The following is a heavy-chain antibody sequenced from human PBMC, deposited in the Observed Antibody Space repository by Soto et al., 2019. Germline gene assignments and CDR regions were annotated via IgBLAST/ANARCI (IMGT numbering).Heavy chain of an antibody. V-gene: IGHV3-30*18. D-gene: IGHD2-21*02. J-gene: IGHJ4*02. CDR2: ISYDGSNK. Sequence: QVQLVESGGGVVQPGRSLRLSCAASGFTFSSYGMHWVRQAPGKGLEWVAVISYDGSNKYYADSVKGRFTISRDNSKNTLYLQMNSLRAEDTAVYYCAKLSVVTASFDYWGQGTLVTVSS. CDR1: GFTFSSYG. CDR3: AKLSVVTASFDY.